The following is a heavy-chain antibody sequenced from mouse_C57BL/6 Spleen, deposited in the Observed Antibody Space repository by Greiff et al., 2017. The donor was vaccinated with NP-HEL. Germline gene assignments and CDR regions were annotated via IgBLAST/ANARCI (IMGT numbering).Heavy chain of an antibody. V-gene: IGHV3-6*01. J-gene: IGHJ3*01. CDR3: ARSSYGSSSAWFAC. CDR2: ISYDGSN. CDR1: GYSITSGYY. D-gene: IGHD1-1*01. Sequence: EVKLVESGPGLVKPSQSLSLTCSVTGYSITSGYYWNWIRQFPGNKLEWMGYISYDGSNNYNPSLKNRISITRDTSKNQLFLKLNSVTTEDTATXYSARSSYGSSSAWFACWGQMALVTVAA.